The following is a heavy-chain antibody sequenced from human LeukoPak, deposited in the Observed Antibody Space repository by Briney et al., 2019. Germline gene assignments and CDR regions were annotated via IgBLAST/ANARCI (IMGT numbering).Heavy chain of an antibody. V-gene: IGHV3-7*04. Sequence: GGSLRLSCAASGFTFSSYWMSWVRQAPGKGLEWVSNIKQDGSAKIYVDFVKGRFTLSRDNAENSQYLQMNSLRAEDTAVYYCVRATTDKNVGSFDYWGQGTLVTVSS. CDR3: VRATTDKNVGSFDY. CDR1: GFTFSSYW. J-gene: IGHJ4*02. D-gene: IGHD1-1*01. CDR2: IKQDGSAK.